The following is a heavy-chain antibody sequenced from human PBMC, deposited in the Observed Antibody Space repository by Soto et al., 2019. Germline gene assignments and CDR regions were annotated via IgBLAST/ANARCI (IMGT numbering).Heavy chain of an antibody. CDR2: IDPSDSYT. CDR1: GYTFTGHW. D-gene: IGHD5-12*01. J-gene: IGHJ4*02. Sequence: PGESLNLSCQGSGYTFTGHWISWVRQMPGKGLEWMGRIDPSDSYTDYSPTVQGHVTMSADKSINTAYLQWSSLQASDTAVYYCTRHTGYDSSLDYWGQGTLVT. V-gene: IGHV5-10-1*01. CDR3: TRHTGYDSSLDY.